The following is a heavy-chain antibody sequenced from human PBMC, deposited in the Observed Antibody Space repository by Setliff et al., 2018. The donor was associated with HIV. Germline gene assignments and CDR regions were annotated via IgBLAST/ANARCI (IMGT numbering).Heavy chain of an antibody. D-gene: IGHD1-26*01. V-gene: IGHV3-23*01. Sequence: PGGSLRLSCAASGFTFSNYAMGWVRQAQGKGLEWVSSISGNGGSTYYADSVKGRFTISRDNSKKTLYLQMKSLRAEDTAVYYCAKEIVGATFRGWFDPWGQGTLVTVSS. J-gene: IGHJ5*02. CDR3: AKEIVGATFRGWFDP. CDR2: ISGNGGST. CDR1: GFTFSNYA.